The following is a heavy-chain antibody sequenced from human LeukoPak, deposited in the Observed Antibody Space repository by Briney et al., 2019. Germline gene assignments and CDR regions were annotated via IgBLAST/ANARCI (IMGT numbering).Heavy chain of an antibody. V-gene: IGHV5-51*01. CDR2: IHPGDSDT. CDR3: ARRPRSSSSPFDY. J-gene: IGHJ4*02. Sequence: GESLQISCKGSGYIFTSYWIGWVRQLPGKGLEWMGIIHPGDSDTRYSPSFQGQVTISADKSISTAYLQWSSLKASDTAMYYCARRPRSSSSPFDYWGQGTLVTVSS. D-gene: IGHD6-6*01. CDR1: GYIFTSYW.